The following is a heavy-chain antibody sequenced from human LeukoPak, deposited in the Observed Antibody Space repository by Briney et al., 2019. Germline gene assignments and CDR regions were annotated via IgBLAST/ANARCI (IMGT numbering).Heavy chain of an antibody. V-gene: IGHV3-74*01. CDR3: ARDGGYSGSYEEGQGDFDY. CDR1: GFTFSRYW. J-gene: IGHJ4*02. CDR2: INSDGSST. Sequence: PGGSLRLSCAASGFTFSRYWMHWVRQAPGKGLVWVSRINSDGSSTSYADSVKGRFTISRDNAKNSLYLQMNSLRAEDTAVYYCARDGGYSGSYEEGQGDFDYWGQGTLVTVSS. D-gene: IGHD1-26*01.